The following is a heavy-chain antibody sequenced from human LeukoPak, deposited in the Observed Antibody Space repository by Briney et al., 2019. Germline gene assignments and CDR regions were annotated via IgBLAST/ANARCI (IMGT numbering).Heavy chain of an antibody. V-gene: IGHV3-23*01. CDR2: ISGSGGST. J-gene: IGHJ4*02. D-gene: IGHD2-2*01. CDR1: GFTFSSYA. CDR3: AKSLDIVVVPAAYFFDY. Sequence: GGSLRLSCAASGFTFSSYAMSWVRQAPGKGLEWVSAISGSGGSTYYADSVKGRFTISRDNSKNTLYLRMNSLRAEDTAVYYCAKSLDIVVVPAAYFFDYWGQGTLVTVSS.